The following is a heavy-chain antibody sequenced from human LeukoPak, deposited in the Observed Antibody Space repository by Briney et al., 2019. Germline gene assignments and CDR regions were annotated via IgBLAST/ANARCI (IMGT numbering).Heavy chain of an antibody. CDR1: GVPFGHYW. Sequence: TGGSLRLSCAASGVPFGHYWMHWVRQGPGKGLVWVSRINSEGSDTTYADSVKGRFTISRDNVWNTLYLQMNSLRAEDTAVYYCATMARGYQFDNWGQGTQVTVSS. D-gene: IGHD3-10*01. CDR3: ATMARGYQFDN. CDR2: INSEGSDT. V-gene: IGHV3-74*01. J-gene: IGHJ4*02.